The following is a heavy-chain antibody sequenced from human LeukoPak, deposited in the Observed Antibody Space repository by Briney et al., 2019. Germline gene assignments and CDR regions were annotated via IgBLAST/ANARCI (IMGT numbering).Heavy chain of an antibody. J-gene: IGHJ4*02. CDR1: GGSISSSSYY. CDR3: ASVYGDYDY. Sequence: SETLSLTCTVSGGSISSSSYYWGWIRQPPGKGLEWIGSIYYSGSTYYNPSLKSRVTISVDTSKNQFSLKLSSVTAADTAVYYCASVYGDYDYWGQGTLVTVSS. D-gene: IGHD4-17*01. V-gene: IGHV4-39*07. CDR2: IYYSGST.